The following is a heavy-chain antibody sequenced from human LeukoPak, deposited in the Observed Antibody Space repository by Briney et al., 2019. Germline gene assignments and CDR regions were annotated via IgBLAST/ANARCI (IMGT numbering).Heavy chain of an antibody. V-gene: IGHV3-53*01. J-gene: IGHJ4*02. CDR3: ARQVGAITLFEH. Sequence: GGSLRLSCAASGFSVSSNYVSWVRQAPGKGLEWVSALYSGGTTYSADSVKGRFTISRDNSKNTLYLQMNSLRVEDTAVYYCARQVGAITLFEHWGQGTLVTVSS. CDR2: LYSGGTT. D-gene: IGHD1-26*01. CDR1: GFSVSSNY.